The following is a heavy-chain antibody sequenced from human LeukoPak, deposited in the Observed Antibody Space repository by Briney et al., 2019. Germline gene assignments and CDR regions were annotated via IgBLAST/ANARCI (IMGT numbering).Heavy chain of an antibody. Sequence: SSQTLSLTCAVSGGSISSGGYSWSWIRQPPGKGLEWIGNIFYSGSTNYNPSLKSRVTISVDTSKNRFSLRLSSVTAADTGVYYCARDDMTLLTWGQGTLVTVSS. CDR3: ARDDMTLLT. CDR2: IFYSGST. V-gene: IGHV4-61*08. CDR1: GGSISSGGYS. D-gene: IGHD1-26*01. J-gene: IGHJ4*02.